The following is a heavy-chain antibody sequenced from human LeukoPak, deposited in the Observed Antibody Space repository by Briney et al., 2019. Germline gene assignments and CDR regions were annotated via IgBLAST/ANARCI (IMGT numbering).Heavy chain of an antibody. CDR3: ACGDYRVGNWFDH. J-gene: IGHJ5*02. CDR1: GGSISSYY. V-gene: IGHV4-59*01. Sequence: SETLSLTCTVSGGSISSYYWSWIRQPPGKGLEWIGYIYYSGSTNYNPSLKSRVTISVDTSKNQFSLKLSSVTAADTAVYYCACGDYRVGNWFDHWGQGTLVTVSS. D-gene: IGHD4-17*01. CDR2: IYYSGST.